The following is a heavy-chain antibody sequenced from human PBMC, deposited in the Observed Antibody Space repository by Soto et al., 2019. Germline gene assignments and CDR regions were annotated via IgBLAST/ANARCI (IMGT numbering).Heavy chain of an antibody. V-gene: IGHV3-48*01. CDR3: AREYCSSTSCLNWFDP. J-gene: IGHJ5*02. CDR2: ISSSSSTI. CDR1: GFTFSRVW. Sequence: GGSLRLSCAASGFTFSRVWMSWVRQAPGKGLEWVSYISSSSSTIYYADSVKGRFTISRDNAKNSLYLQMNSLRAEDTAVYYCAREYCSSTSCLNWFDPWGQGTLVTVSS. D-gene: IGHD2-2*01.